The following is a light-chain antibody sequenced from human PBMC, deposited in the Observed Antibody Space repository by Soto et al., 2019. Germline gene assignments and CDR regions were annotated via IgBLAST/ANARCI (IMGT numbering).Light chain of an antibody. CDR3: QQYYSLPYT. CDR2: WAS. Sequence: DIVMTQSPDSLAVSLGERATINCKSTQSVLYTSNNKNYLAWFQQKPGQPPKLLIYWASTRESGVPDRFSGSGSGTDFTLTISSLQAEDVAVYYCQQYYSLPYTFGQVTKLEIK. V-gene: IGKV4-1*01. CDR1: QSVLYTSNNKNY. J-gene: IGKJ2*01.